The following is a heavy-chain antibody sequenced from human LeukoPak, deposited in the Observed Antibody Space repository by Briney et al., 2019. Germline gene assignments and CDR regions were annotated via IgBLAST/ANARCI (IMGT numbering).Heavy chain of an antibody. CDR2: ISYDGSYK. V-gene: IGHV3-30*03. CDR1: GFTFSSYG. J-gene: IGHJ4*02. D-gene: IGHD5-18*01. Sequence: PGRSLRLSCAASGFTFSSYGMHWVRQAPGKGLEWVAVISYDGSYKYYADSVKGRFTISRDNSKNTLYLQMNSLRAEDTAVYYCASSVYSYGPYFDYWGQGTLVTVSS. CDR3: ASSVYSYGPYFDY.